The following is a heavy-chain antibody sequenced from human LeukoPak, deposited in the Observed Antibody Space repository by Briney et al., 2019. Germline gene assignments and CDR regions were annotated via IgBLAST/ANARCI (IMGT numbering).Heavy chain of an antibody. J-gene: IGHJ5*02. CDR1: GFTFSDYY. CDR3: ARQLYDFWSGYYHQGNWFDP. Sequence: GGSLRLSCAASGFTFSDYYMSWIRQAPGKGLEWGSYISSSGSTIYYADSVKGRFTISRDNAKNSLYLQMNSLRAEDTAVYYCARQLYDFWSGYYHQGNWFDPWGQGTLVTVSS. D-gene: IGHD3-3*01. CDR2: ISSSGSTI. V-gene: IGHV3-11*01.